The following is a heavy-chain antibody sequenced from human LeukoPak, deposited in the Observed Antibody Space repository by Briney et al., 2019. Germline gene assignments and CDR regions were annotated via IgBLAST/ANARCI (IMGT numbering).Heavy chain of an antibody. V-gene: IGHV3-48*01. Sequence: PGGSLRLSCAASGFTFGSYSMNWVRQAPGKGLEWISYISSSSSTLYYADSVEGRFTISRDNAMNSLYLQMDGLRAEDTAVYYCTRIYGSGSYYTDWGQGTLVTVSS. CDR3: TRIYGSGSYYTD. CDR2: ISSSSSTL. D-gene: IGHD3-10*01. CDR1: GFTFGSYS. J-gene: IGHJ4*02.